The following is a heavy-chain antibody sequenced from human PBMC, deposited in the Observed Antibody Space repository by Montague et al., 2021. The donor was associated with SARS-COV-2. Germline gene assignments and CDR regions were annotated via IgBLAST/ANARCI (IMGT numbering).Heavy chain of an antibody. V-gene: IGHV4-39*07. D-gene: IGHD4-11*01. J-gene: IGHJ4*02. Sequence: SETLSLTCTVSGGSISSGSYYWGWIRLPPGKGLEWIGRIYCSGSPXYNPSLKSRVVLSVDTSRNQFSMKLTSVTAADTAMYYCARDVGTGVRTVTGGFDSWGQGTLVIVSS. CDR1: GGSISSGSYY. CDR3: ARDVGTGVRTVTGGFDS. CDR2: IYCSGSP.